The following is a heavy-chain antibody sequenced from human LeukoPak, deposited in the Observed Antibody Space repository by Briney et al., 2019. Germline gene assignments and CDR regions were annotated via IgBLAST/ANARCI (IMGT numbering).Heavy chain of an antibody. CDR3: ARDLGSYDFWSGHY. CDR1: GYTLSGFY. Sequence: ASVKVSCKASGYTLSGFYIHWVRQAPGQGLEWIGRIRPDDGATNYAQKIQGRVTLTRDTSISTSYMELSSLTSDDTAVYYCARDLGSYDFWSGHYWGQGTLVTVSS. CDR2: IRPDDGAT. J-gene: IGHJ4*02. V-gene: IGHV1-2*06. D-gene: IGHD3-3*01.